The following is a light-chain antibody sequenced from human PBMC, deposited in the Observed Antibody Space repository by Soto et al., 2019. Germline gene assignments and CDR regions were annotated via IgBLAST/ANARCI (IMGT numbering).Light chain of an antibody. CDR2: EVS. CDR3: NSYTNTNTQV. V-gene: IGLV2-14*01. Sequence: QSALTQPASVSGSPGQSITISCTGTSSDVGGYKFVSWYQHHPGKAPKLMIYEVSNRPSGVSNRFSGSKSGNTASLTISGLQTEDEADYYCNSYTNTNTQVFGTGTKVTVL. J-gene: IGLJ1*01. CDR1: SSDVGGYKF.